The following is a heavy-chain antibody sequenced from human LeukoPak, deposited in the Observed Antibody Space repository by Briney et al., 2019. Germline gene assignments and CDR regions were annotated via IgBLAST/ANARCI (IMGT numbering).Heavy chain of an antibody. CDR1: GYTLTELS. CDR3: ATDSSGWQFDY. CDR2: FDPEDGET. Sequence: GASVKVSCKVSGYTLTELSMHWVRQAPGKGLEWMGGFDPEDGETIYAQKFQGRVTMTEDTSTDTAYMELSSLRSEDTTWCYCATDSSGWQFDYWGQGTLVTVSS. V-gene: IGHV1-24*01. D-gene: IGHD6-19*01. J-gene: IGHJ4*02.